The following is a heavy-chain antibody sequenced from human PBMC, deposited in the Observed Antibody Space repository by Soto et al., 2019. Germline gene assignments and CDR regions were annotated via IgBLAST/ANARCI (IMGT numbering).Heavy chain of an antibody. Sequence: GASVKVSCKASGYTFTGYYMHWVRQAPGQGLEWMGWINPNSGGTNYAQKFQGWVTMTRDTSISTAYMELSRLRSDDTAVYYCARDRSYYDSSGYYIYYGMDVWGQGTTVTVSS. J-gene: IGHJ6*02. CDR2: INPNSGGT. CDR1: GYTFTGYY. V-gene: IGHV1-2*04. D-gene: IGHD3-22*01. CDR3: ARDRSYYDSSGYYIYYGMDV.